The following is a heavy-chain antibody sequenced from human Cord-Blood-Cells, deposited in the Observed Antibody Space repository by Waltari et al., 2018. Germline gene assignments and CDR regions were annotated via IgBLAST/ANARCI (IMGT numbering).Heavy chain of an antibody. CDR1: GGSISSGGYY. Sequence: QVQLQESGPGLVKPSQTLSLTCTVSGGSISSGGYYWSWIRQHPGKGLEWIGYIYYSGSTYYHPSLKSRVTISVDTSKNQFSLKLSSVTAADTAVYYCARAEDTYYYGSGSYYNWFDPWGQGTLVTVSS. V-gene: IGHV4-31*03. CDR2: IYYSGST. D-gene: IGHD3-10*01. CDR3: ARAEDTYYYGSGSYYNWFDP. J-gene: IGHJ5*02.